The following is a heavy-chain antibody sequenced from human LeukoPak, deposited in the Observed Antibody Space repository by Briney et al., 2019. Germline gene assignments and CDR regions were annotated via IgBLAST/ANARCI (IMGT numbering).Heavy chain of an antibody. D-gene: IGHD5-12*01. V-gene: IGHV4-4*07. Sequence: SETLSLTCTVSGGSISSYYWSWIRQPAGKGLEWIGRIYTSGSTNYNPSLKSRVTISVDTSKNQFSLKLSSVTAADTAVYYCARDRPSYPQMSGYDQRVIDYYYYGMDVWGQGTTVTVSS. CDR3: ARDRPSYPQMSGYDQRVIDYYYYGMDV. CDR2: IYTSGST. CDR1: GGSISSYY. J-gene: IGHJ6*02.